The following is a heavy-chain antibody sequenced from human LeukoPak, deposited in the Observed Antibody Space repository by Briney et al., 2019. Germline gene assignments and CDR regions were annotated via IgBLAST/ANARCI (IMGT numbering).Heavy chain of an antibody. CDR3: ARGSGSYLYYYYYMDV. CDR2: IYYSGST. D-gene: IGHD1-26*01. V-gene: IGHV4-59*01. Sequence: SETLSLTCAVSGGSISGYYWSWIRQPPGKGLEWIGYIYYSGSTNYNPSLKSRVTISVDTSKNQFSLKLSSVTAADTAVYYCARGSGSYLYYYYYMDVWGKGTTVTVSS. CDR1: GGSISGYY. J-gene: IGHJ6*03.